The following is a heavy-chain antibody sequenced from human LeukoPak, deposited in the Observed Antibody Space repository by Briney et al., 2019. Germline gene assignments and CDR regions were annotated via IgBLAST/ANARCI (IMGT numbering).Heavy chain of an antibody. CDR2: IRSSGTTT. V-gene: IGHV3-48*04. CDR1: GPTFSSYS. CDR3: ARVNYVSSGWGAPFDN. J-gene: IGHJ4*02. Sequence: GGSLRLSCAASGPTFSSYSMNWVRQAPGEGPEWISYIRSSGTTTYYADSVKGRFTISRDNAKNSLYLQMNSLRAEDTAVYYCARVNYVSSGWGAPFDNWGQGTLVTVSS. D-gene: IGHD3-16*01.